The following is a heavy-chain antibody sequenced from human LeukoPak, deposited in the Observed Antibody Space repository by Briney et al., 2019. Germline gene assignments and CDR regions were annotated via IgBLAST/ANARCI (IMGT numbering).Heavy chain of an antibody. V-gene: IGHV3-74*01. J-gene: IGHJ6*03. CDR1: GFTFSAYW. Sequence: GGSPRLSCAASGFTFSAYWMHWVRQVPGKGLVWVSRINNDGTATSFADSVKGRFTISRDNAKNTLYLQMNSLRAEDTAVYYCARDRGDYDFWSGYLGYYYYMDVWGKGTTVTVSS. CDR2: INNDGTAT. D-gene: IGHD3-3*01. CDR3: ARDRGDYDFWSGYLGYYYYMDV.